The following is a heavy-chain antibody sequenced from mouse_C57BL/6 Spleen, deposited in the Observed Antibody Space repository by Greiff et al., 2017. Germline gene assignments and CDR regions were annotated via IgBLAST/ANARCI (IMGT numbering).Heavy chain of an antibody. Sequence: VQLQQSGPELVKPGASVKISCKASGYTFTDYYMNWVKQSHGKSLEWIGDINPNNGGTSYNQKFKGKATLTVDKSSSTAYMELRSLTSEDSAVYYCARSYDGYLGGPYAMDYWGQGTSVTVSS. D-gene: IGHD2-3*01. CDR1: GYTFTDYY. CDR3: ARSYDGYLGGPYAMDY. V-gene: IGHV1-26*01. J-gene: IGHJ4*01. CDR2: INPNNGGT.